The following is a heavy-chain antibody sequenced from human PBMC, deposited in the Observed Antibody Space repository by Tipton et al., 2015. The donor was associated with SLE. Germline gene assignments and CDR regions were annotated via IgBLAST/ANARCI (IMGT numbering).Heavy chain of an antibody. D-gene: IGHD5-12*01. V-gene: IGHV4-30-4*08. CDR1: GGSVSSNPHY. J-gene: IGHJ4*02. Sequence: TLSLTCTVSGGSVSSNPHYWSWIRQPPGKGLEWIGYIHYSGSTYYNPSLKSRVTISVDTSKNKFSLKLSSVTAADTAVYYCARETARGATLNYWGQGTLVTVSS. CDR2: IHYSGST. CDR3: ARETARGATLNY.